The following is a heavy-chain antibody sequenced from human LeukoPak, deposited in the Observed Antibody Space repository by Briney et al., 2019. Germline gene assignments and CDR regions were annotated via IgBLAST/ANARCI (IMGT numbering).Heavy chain of an antibody. CDR1: GFTFSSYG. D-gene: IGHD1-26*01. CDR2: IRYDGSNK. CDR3: AKVRGWELPSFYFDY. V-gene: IGHV3-30*02. Sequence: GGSLRLSCAASGFTFSSYGMHWVRQAPGKGLEWVAFIRYDGSNKYYADSVKGRFTISRDNSKNTLYLQMNSLRAEDTAVYYCAKVRGWELPSFYFDYWGQGTLVTVSS. J-gene: IGHJ4*02.